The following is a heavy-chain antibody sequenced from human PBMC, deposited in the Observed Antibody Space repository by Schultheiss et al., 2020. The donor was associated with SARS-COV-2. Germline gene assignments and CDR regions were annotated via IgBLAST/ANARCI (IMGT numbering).Heavy chain of an antibody. V-gene: IGHV4-59*12. D-gene: IGHD3-22*01. CDR2: IYYSGST. CDR1: GGSFSGYY. Sequence: GSLRLSCAVYGGSFSGYYWSWIRQPPGKGLEWIGYIYYSGSTNYNPSLKSRVTISVDTSKNQFSLKLSSVTAADTAVYYCARGPAIVVVIAPHFDYWGQGTLVTVSS. J-gene: IGHJ4*02. CDR3: ARGPAIVVVIAPHFDY.